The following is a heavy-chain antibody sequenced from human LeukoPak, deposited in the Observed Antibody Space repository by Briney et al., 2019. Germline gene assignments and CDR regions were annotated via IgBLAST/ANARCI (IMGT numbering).Heavy chain of an antibody. V-gene: IGHV4-38-2*02. J-gene: IGHJ4*02. CDR2: IYQSETA. D-gene: IGHD5-24*01. CDR1: GYSISSGYF. Sequence: PSETLSLTCTVSGYSISSGYFWGWMRQPPGKGLGWIGSIYQSETAHYNPSLKSRVTISVDTSKNQFSLKLSSVTAADTAVYYCARGGGRDGYYFDYWGQGTLVTVSS. CDR3: ARGGGRDGYYFDY.